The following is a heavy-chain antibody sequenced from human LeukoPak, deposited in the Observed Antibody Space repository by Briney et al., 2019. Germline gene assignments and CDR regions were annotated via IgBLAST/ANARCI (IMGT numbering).Heavy chain of an antibody. CDR2: IKQDGTEK. Sequence: GGSLRLSCAASGFTFTTYWMSWVRQAPGKGLVWVANIKQDGTEKYYVDSVKGRFTISRDNAKNSLYLQMNSLRAEDTAVYYCARGYSYDGFDYWGQGTLVTVSS. V-gene: IGHV3-7*01. J-gene: IGHJ4*02. CDR3: ARGYSYDGFDY. CDR1: GFTFTTYW. D-gene: IGHD5-18*01.